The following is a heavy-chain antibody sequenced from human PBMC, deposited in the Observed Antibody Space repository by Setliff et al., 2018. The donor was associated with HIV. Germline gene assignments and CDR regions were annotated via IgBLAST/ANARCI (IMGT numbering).Heavy chain of an antibody. CDR1: GSSIRGAYY. V-gene: IGHV4-38-2*01. Sequence: SETLSLTCAVSGSSIRGAYYWGWIRQPPGKGLEWIGSFYHGGSTLYNPSLRSRVTISVDTSKNHFSLILTSVTAADTAVYYCVRRTDYYGSGSESSFDYWGQGTRVTVSS. CDR2: FYHGGST. CDR3: VRRTDYYGSGSESSFDY. D-gene: IGHD3-10*01. J-gene: IGHJ4*02.